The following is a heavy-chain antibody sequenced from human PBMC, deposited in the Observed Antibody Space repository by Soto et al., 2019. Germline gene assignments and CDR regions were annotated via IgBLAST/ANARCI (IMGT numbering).Heavy chain of an antibody. D-gene: IGHD6-19*01. CDR2: ISYDGSNK. CDR1: GFTFSSYG. CDR3: AKDQGYSSGSYYYSGMDV. J-gene: IGHJ6*02. Sequence: GGSLRLSCAASGFTFSSYGMHWVRQAPGKGLEWVAVISYDGSNKYYADSVKGRFTISRDNSKNTLYLQMNSLRAEDTAVYYCAKDQGYSSGSYYYSGMDVWGQRTTVTVYS. V-gene: IGHV3-30*18.